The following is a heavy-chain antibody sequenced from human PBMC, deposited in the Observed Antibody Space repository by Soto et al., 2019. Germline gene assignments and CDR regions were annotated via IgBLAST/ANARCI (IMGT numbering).Heavy chain of an antibody. D-gene: IGHD2-21*01. CDR3: ATDGDSADYGY. V-gene: IGHV1-69*06. Sequence: QVQLVQSGAEVKRPGSSVKVSCKASGDTFGRNAIHWVRQAPGQGLEWMGGIIPMFPTTNYAQKFKGRLTICADKSTGTACMEMTSLRSEDTAVDYCATDGDSADYGYWGQGTLVTVSS. CDR1: GDTFGRNA. J-gene: IGHJ4*02. CDR2: IIPMFPTT.